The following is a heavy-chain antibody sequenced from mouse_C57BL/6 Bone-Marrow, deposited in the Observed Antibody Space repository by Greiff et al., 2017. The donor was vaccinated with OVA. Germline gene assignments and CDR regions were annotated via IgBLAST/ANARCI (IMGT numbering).Heavy chain of an antibody. CDR1: GYTFTDHT. Sequence: QVQLKESDAELVKPGASVKISCKVSGYTFTDHTIHWMKQRPEQGLEWIGYIYPRDGSTKYNEKFKGKATLTADKSSSTAYMQLNSLTSEDSAVYFCARYDYGSSPYYAMDYWGQGTSVTVSS. D-gene: IGHD1-1*01. CDR3: ARYDYGSSPYYAMDY. CDR2: IYPRDGST. V-gene: IGHV1-78*01. J-gene: IGHJ4*01.